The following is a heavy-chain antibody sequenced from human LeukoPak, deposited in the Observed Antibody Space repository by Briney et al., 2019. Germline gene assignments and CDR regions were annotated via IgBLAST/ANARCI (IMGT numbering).Heavy chain of an antibody. J-gene: IGHJ4*02. Sequence: GRSLRLPCAASGFTFSSYSMNWVRQAPGKGLEWVSYISTGSSNIYYADSVKGRFTISRDNAKNSLYLQMNSLRDEDTAVYYCARDHTSSWYYFDYWGQGTLVTVSS. CDR1: GFTFSSYS. CDR3: ARDHTSSWYYFDY. V-gene: IGHV3-48*02. CDR2: ISTGSSNI. D-gene: IGHD6-13*01.